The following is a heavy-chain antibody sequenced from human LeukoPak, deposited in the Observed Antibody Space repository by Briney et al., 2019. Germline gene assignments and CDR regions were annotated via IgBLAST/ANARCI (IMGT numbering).Heavy chain of an antibody. CDR1: GGSISSYY. Sequence: SSETLSLTCTVSGGSISSYYWSWIRQPPGKGLEWIGYVYYSGTTNYNPSLASRVTVSLDTSKNQFSLKLSSVTAADTAVYYCARRRHPLIYGMDVWGQGTTVTVSS. J-gene: IGHJ6*02. CDR2: VYYSGTT. V-gene: IGHV4-59*01. CDR3: ARRRHPLIYGMDV.